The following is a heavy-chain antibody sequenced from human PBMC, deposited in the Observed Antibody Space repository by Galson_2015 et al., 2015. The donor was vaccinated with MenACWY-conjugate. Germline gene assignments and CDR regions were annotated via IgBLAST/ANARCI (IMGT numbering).Heavy chain of an antibody. Sequence: SVKVSCKASGYTLTELSMHWVRQAPGKGLEWMGGFDPEDGETIYAQKFQGRVTMTEDTSTDTAYMELSSLRSEDTAVYYCATGWASRWGLRDVGYYYCMDLWGQGTPVTVSS. D-gene: IGHD2-15*01. CDR3: ATGWASRWGLRDVGYYYCMDL. CDR1: GYTLTELS. J-gene: IGHJ6*02. CDR2: FDPEDGET. V-gene: IGHV1-24*01.